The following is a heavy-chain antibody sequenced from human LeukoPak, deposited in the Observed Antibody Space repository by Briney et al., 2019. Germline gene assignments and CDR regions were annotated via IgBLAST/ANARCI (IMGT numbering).Heavy chain of an antibody. J-gene: IGHJ4*02. V-gene: IGHV2-70*01. CDR3: ARLRLSSWSLDY. D-gene: IGHD6-13*01. CDR1: RFSLSTHGMC. CDR2: IDWDDDK. Sequence: SGPALVKPTQTLTLTCTFSRFSLSTHGMCLTWIRQPPGKALEWLAHIDWDDDKYYSTSLKTRLTISKDTSKNQVVLTMTNMDPVDTATYYCARLRLSSWSLDYWGQGTPVTVSS.